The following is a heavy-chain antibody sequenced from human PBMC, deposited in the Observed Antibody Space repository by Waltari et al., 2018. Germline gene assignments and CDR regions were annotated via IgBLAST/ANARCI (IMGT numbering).Heavy chain of an antibody. CDR1: GGSISSYY. J-gene: IGHJ4*02. D-gene: IGHD1-26*01. CDR3: ASSGGEVVFDY. CDR2: IYTSGST. V-gene: IGHV4-4*09. Sequence: QVQLQESGPGLVKPSETLSLTCTVSGGSISSYYWSWIRQPPGKGLEWIGYIYTSGSTTYNPSLKSRVTISVDTSKNQFSLKLSSVTAADTVVYYCASSGGEVVFDYWGQGTLVTVSS.